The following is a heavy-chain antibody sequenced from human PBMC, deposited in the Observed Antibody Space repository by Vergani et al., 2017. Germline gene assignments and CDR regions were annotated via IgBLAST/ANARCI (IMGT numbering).Heavy chain of an antibody. V-gene: IGHV3-30*02. CDR1: GFTFSSYG. CDR2: IRYDGSNK. D-gene: IGHD4-11*01. J-gene: IGHJ4*02. CDR3: AKTTVTTSGNVDY. Sequence: QVQLVESGGGVVQPGGSLRLSCAASGFTFSSYGMHWVRQAPGKGLEWVAFIRYDGSNKYYADSVKGRFTISRDNSKNTLYLQMNSLRAEDTAVYYCAKTTVTTSGNVDYWGQGTLVTVSS.